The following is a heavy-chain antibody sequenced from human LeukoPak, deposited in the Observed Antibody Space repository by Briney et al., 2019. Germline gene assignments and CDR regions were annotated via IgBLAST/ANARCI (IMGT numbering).Heavy chain of an antibody. J-gene: IGHJ4*02. V-gene: IGHV3-7*01. CDR1: GFTFNHYW. CDR2: INLDGSDK. Sequence: GGSLRLSCAASGFTFNHYWMTWVRQAPGKGLEWVGNINLDGSDKYYGDSVKGRFTISRDNARNSLYLQMNSLRAEDTAVYYCARDGHRRFHYDNGVYRFDNWGQGTLVTVSS. D-gene: IGHD3-22*01. CDR3: ARDGHRRFHYDNGVYRFDN.